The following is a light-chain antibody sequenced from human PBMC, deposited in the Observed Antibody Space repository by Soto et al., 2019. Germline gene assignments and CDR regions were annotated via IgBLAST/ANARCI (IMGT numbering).Light chain of an antibody. CDR1: QSVTSS. Sequence: EIVLTQSPATLSLSPGEGATLSCMASQSVTSSLDWYQQKPGQAPRLLIYGASYRATGISARFSASGSGTDFTLTISTLEPEDFAVYYCQQHSNWPYTFGQGTKLEIK. J-gene: IGKJ2*01. V-gene: IGKV3-11*01. CDR3: QQHSNWPYT. CDR2: GAS.